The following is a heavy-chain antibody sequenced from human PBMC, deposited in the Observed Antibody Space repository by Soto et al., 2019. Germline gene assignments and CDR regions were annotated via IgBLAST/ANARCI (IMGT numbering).Heavy chain of an antibody. CDR3: ARSITGQVKRFLEWSTNYYYYYYMDV. CDR2: IKAANGNT. Sequence: ASVKVSCKASGYTFTNYAVHWVRQAPGQRLEWMGWIKAANGNTKYSQKLQGRVTITRDTSASTAYMELSSLRSEDTALYYCARSITGQVKRFLEWSTNYYYYYYMDVWGKGTTVTVSS. CDR1: GYTFTNYA. V-gene: IGHV1-3*01. D-gene: IGHD3-3*01. J-gene: IGHJ6*03.